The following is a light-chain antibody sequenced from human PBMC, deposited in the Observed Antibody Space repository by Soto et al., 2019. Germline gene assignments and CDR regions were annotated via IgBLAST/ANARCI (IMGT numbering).Light chain of an antibody. CDR1: QSVSSN. CDR2: GAS. CDR3: QHYGNSRT. Sequence: EIVMTQSPATLSVSPGERATLSCRASQSVSSNLAWYQQKPVQAPRLLIYGASSRATGIPDRFSGSGSATDFTLTISRLEPEDFAVYYCQHYGNSRTFGQGTKVDIK. J-gene: IGKJ1*01. V-gene: IGKV3-20*01.